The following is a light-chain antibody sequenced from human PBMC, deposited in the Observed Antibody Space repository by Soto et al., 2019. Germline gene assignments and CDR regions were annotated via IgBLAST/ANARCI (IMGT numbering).Light chain of an antibody. J-gene: IGLJ2*01. CDR2: DDR. CDR1: NIAAKS. V-gene: IGLV3-21*02. Sequence: SYELTQPPSVSVAPGQTARITCGGNNIAAKSVHWYQQKPGQAPVLVVYDDRDRPSGVPERFSGSNSGNTATLTISRVEAGDAADFWCQVWDSSSDQPVFGEGTKLTVL. CDR3: QVWDSSSDQPV.